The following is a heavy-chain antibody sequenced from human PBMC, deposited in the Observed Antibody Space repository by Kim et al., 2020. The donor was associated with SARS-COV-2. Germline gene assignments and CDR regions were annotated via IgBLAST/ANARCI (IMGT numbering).Heavy chain of an antibody. CDR3: MKGGGGWILGH. Sequence: GGSLRLSCTTSGFTFTGHAMSWVRQAPGKGLEWVSSIDGSDGTTYYVDSVRGRFTISRDDSKNTLYLQMSTLRGDDTAVYYCMKGGGGWILGHWGQGTLV. V-gene: IGHV3-23*01. D-gene: IGHD2-2*03. J-gene: IGHJ4*02. CDR2: IDGSDGTT. CDR1: GFTFTGHA.